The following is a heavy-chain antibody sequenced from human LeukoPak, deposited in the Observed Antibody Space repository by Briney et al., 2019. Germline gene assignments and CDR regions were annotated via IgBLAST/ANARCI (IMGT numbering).Heavy chain of an antibody. V-gene: IGHV3-23*01. Sequence: GGSLRLSCAASGFTFSSYGVSWVRQAPGKGLEWVSAISGSGGSTYYADSVKGRFTISRDNSKNTLYLQMNSLRAEDTAVYYCAKDLRAYQLLVGFDYWGHGTPVTVSS. J-gene: IGHJ4*01. D-gene: IGHD2-2*01. CDR1: GFTFSSYG. CDR2: ISGSGGST. CDR3: AKDLRAYQLLVGFDY.